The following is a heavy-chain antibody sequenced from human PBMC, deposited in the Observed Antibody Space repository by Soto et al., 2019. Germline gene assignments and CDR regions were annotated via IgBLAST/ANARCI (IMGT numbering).Heavy chain of an antibody. CDR3: AKDRGSYYYDPRDY. D-gene: IGHD3-22*01. Sequence: ASVKVSCKASGYTFTSYAMHWVRQAPGQRLEWMGWINAGNGNTKYSQKFQGRVTITRDTSASTAYMELSSLRAEDTAVYYCAKDRGSYYYDPRDYWGQGTLVTVSS. CDR2: INAGNGNT. J-gene: IGHJ4*02. CDR1: GYTFTSYA. V-gene: IGHV1-3*01.